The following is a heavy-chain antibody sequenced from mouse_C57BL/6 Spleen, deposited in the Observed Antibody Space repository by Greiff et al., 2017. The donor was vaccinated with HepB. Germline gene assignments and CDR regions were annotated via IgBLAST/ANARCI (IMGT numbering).Heavy chain of an antibody. CDR3: AREEGYYGFAY. V-gene: IGHV1-66*01. CDR2: IYPGSGNT. CDR1: GYSFTSYY. J-gene: IGHJ3*01. Sequence: QVQLKESGPELVKPGASVKISCKASGYSFTSYYIHWVKQRPGQGLEWIGWIYPGSGNTKYNEKFKGKATLTADTSSSTAYMQLSSLTSEDSAIYYCAREEGYYGFAYWGQGTLVTVSA. D-gene: IGHD2-3*01.